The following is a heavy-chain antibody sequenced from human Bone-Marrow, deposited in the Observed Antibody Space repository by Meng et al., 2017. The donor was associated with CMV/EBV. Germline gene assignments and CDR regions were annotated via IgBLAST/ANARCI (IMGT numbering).Heavy chain of an antibody. CDR1: GFRFSNYA. CDR3: AKGRISRRELFRPYIMDV. Sequence: GGSLRLSCDASGFRFSNYAMNWVRQRPGKGLEWVSAISGSGSGTYYADSVKGRFTISRDNSKDTLYLQMDRLRAEDTAEYYCAKGRISRRELFRPYIMDVWGQRTTVTVSS. CDR2: ISGSGSGT. D-gene: IGHD1-26*01. V-gene: IGHV3-23*01. J-gene: IGHJ6*02.